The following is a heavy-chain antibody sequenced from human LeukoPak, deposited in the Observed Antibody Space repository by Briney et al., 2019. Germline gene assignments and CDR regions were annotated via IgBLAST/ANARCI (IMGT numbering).Heavy chain of an antibody. V-gene: IGHV3-53*01. Sequence: GGSLRLSCAASGFTVSSNYMSWVRQAPGKGLEWVSVIYSGDSTFYADSVKGRFTISRDNSQNTLYVQMNSLRAEDTAVYYCANDQGYSSAWYSRDGFDMWGQGTMVTVSS. J-gene: IGHJ3*02. CDR3: ANDQGYSSAWYSRDGFDM. D-gene: IGHD6-19*01. CDR1: GFTVSSNY. CDR2: IYSGDST.